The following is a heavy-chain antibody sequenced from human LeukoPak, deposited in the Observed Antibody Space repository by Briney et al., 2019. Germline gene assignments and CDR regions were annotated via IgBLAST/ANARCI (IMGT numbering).Heavy chain of an antibody. CDR1: GFTFDDFA. CDR3: TKDGYDTSGYYTH. J-gene: IGHJ4*02. V-gene: IGHV3-9*01. D-gene: IGHD3-22*01. CDR2: ISWKSDAL. Sequence: GGSLRLSCAASGFTFDDFAMHWVRQAPGKGLEWVSGISWKSDALGYADSVYGRFTISRDNAKNSLYLQMTSLRVEDTTFYYCTKDGYDTSGYYTHWGRGTLVTVSS.